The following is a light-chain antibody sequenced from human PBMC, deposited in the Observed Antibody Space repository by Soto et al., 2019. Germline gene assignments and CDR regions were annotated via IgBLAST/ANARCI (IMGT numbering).Light chain of an antibody. V-gene: IGLV2-14*01. CDR2: EVS. J-gene: IGLJ1*01. Sequence: QSALTQPASVSGSPGQSITISCTGTSSDVGVCNYVSWYQQHPGKAPKLMIYEVSNRPSRVSNRFSGSKSGNTASLTISGLQAEDEADYYCSSYTRSSTSDVFGTGTKLTVL. CDR1: SSDVGVCNY. CDR3: SSYTRSSTSDV.